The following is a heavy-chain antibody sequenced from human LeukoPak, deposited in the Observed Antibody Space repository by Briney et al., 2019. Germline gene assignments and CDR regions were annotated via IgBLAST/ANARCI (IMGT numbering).Heavy chain of an antibody. Sequence: SETLSLTCAVSGGSISSGGYSWSWIRQPPGKGLEWIGYIYHSGSTYYNLSLKSRVTISVDRSKNQFSLKLSSVTAADTAVYYCARGLASRYLVSWGQGTLVTVSS. D-gene: IGHD1-1*01. J-gene: IGHJ5*01. V-gene: IGHV4-30-2*01. CDR2: IYHSGST. CDR1: GGSISSGGYS. CDR3: ARGLASRYLVS.